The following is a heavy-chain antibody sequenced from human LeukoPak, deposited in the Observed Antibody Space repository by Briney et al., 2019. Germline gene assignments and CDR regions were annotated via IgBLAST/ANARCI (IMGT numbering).Heavy chain of an antibody. V-gene: IGHV3-13*04. CDR3: GRVNPHLSAFDY. CDR1: GFTLSSHD. Sequence: GGSLRLSCAASGFTLSSHDIHWVRHATGKGLEWVSGIGIAGDTPCRDSVKGRFNISRENAKNSLNLQMNSLRAGDTAVYYCGRVNPHLSAFDYWGQGTLVTVSS. J-gene: IGHJ4*02. CDR2: IGIAGDT. D-gene: IGHD3-16*02.